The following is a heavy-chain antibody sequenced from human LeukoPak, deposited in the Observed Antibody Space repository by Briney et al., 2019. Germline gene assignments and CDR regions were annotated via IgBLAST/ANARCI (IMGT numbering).Heavy chain of an antibody. CDR2: IIPIFGTA. Sequence: SVKVSCKASVGTFSSYAISWVRQAPGQGLEWMGRIIPIFGTANYAQKFQGRVTITADKSTSTAYMELSSLRSEDTAVYYCASPPYSSSWGYFDYWGQGTLVTVSS. V-gene: IGHV1-69*06. J-gene: IGHJ4*02. CDR1: VGTFSSYA. CDR3: ASPPYSSSWGYFDY. D-gene: IGHD6-13*01.